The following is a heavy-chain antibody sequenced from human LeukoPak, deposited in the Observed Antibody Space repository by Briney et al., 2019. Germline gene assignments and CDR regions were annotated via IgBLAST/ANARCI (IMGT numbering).Heavy chain of an antibody. CDR3: ARVLLWFGEFHHDAFDI. CDR2: INWNGGST. D-gene: IGHD3-10*01. CDR1: GFTFSSYA. V-gene: IGHV3-20*01. J-gene: IGHJ3*02. Sequence: GGSLRLSCAASGFTFSSYAMSWVRQAPGKGLEWVSGINWNGGSTGYADSVKGRFTISRDNAKNSLYLQMNSLRAEDTALYHCARVLLWFGEFHHDAFDIWGQGTRVTVSS.